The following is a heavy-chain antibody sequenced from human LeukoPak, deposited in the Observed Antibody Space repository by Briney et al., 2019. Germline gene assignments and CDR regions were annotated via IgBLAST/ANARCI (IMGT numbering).Heavy chain of an antibody. CDR2: IYTSGST. V-gene: IGHV4-4*07. D-gene: IGHD6-13*01. CDR3: TRGLSMAAGAT. CDR1: GGSIINNY. J-gene: IGHJ4*02. Sequence: SETQSLTCTVSGGSIINNYWAWIRQPAGNGLEWIGRIYTSGSTNYNPSLKSRVTMSVDTSKNQFSLKLSSVTAADSAVYYCTRGLSMAAGATWGQGALITVSS.